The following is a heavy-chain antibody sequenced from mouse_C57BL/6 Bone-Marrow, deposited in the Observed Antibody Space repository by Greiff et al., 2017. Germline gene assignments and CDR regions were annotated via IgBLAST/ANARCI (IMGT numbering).Heavy chain of an antibody. CDR3: ARSTVVSHGDYFDY. D-gene: IGHD1-1*01. Sequence: VQLQQPGTELVKPGASVKLSCKASGYTFTSYWMHWVKQRPGQGLEWIGNINPSNGDTNYNEKFKSKATLTVDKSSSTAYMQLSSLTSEDSAVYYCARSTVVSHGDYFDYWGQGTTLTVSS. J-gene: IGHJ2*01. CDR1: GYTFTSYW. V-gene: IGHV1-53*01. CDR2: INPSNGDT.